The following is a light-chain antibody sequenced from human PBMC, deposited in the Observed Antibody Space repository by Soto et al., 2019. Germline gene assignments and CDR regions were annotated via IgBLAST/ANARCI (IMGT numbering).Light chain of an antibody. CDR2: LGS. CDR1: QSLLHSNGYNY. V-gene: IGKV2-28*01. CDR3: MQALQTPFT. Sequence: DLVMTQSPLSLPVTPREPASISCRSSQSLLHSNGYNYLDWYLQKPGQSPQLLIYLGSNRASGVPDRFSGSGSGTDFTLKISRVEAEDVGVYYCMQALQTPFTFGPGTKVDIK. J-gene: IGKJ3*01.